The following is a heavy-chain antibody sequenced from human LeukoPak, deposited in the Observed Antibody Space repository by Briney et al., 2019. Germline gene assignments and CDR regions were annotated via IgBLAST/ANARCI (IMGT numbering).Heavy chain of an antibody. Sequence: SSETLSLTCTVSGGSISTTSYYWGWIRQPPGKGLECIGNIYYSGSTYYNPSLKSRVTISVDTSKNQFSLKLTSVTAADTAVYYCARVRDSSSWSQEIDNWFDPWGQGTLVTVSS. J-gene: IGHJ5*02. D-gene: IGHD6-13*01. CDR2: IYYSGST. CDR1: GGSISTTSYY. V-gene: IGHV4-39*07. CDR3: ARVRDSSSWSQEIDNWFDP.